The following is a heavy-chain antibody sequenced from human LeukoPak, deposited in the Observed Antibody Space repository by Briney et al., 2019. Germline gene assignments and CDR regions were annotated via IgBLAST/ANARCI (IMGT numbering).Heavy chain of an antibody. V-gene: IGHV3-9*01. CDR1: GFTFSNYA. CDR3: AKDIGTGGTGWYFDL. Sequence: GGSLRLSCAASGFTFSNYAMSWVRQAPGKGLEWVSGISWNSVSIGYADSVKGRFTIPRDNAKNSLYLQMSSLRAEDTALYYCAKDIGTGGTGWYFDLWGRGTLVTVSS. D-gene: IGHD6-13*01. CDR2: ISWNSVSI. J-gene: IGHJ2*01.